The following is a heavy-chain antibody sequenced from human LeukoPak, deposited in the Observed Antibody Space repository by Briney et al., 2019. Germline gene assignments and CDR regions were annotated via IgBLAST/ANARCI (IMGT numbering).Heavy chain of an antibody. V-gene: IGHV3-11*06. J-gene: IGHJ4*02. CDR1: GFTFSDYY. Sequence: GGSLRLSCAASGFTFSDYYMSWIRQAPGKGLEWVSYISSSSSYTNYADSVKGRFTISRDNAKNSLYLQMNSLRAEDTAVYYCASMGGRLRYFDWLLPFGYWGQGTLVTVSS. D-gene: IGHD3-9*01. CDR3: ASMGGRLRYFDWLLPFGY. CDR2: ISSSSSYT.